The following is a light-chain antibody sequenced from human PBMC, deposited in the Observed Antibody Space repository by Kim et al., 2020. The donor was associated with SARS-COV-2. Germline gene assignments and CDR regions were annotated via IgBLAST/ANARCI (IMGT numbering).Light chain of an antibody. V-gene: IGLV3-1*01. Sequence: VSPGQTASIPCSGDKLGSKDVSWYQQRPGQSPVLVIYHRVKRPSGIPERFSGSNSGNTATLTISGTQPTDEADYYCQAWDSNTRIFGSGTKVTVL. CDR1: KLGSKD. J-gene: IGLJ1*01. CDR3: QAWDSNTRI. CDR2: HRV.